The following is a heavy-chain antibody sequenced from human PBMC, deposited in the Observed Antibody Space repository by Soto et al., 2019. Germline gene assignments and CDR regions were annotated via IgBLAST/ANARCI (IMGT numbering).Heavy chain of an antibody. Sequence: SETLSLTCTVSGGSISSSSYYWGLIRQPPGKGLEWIGSIYYSGITYYMPSLRSRVTLSVDTSKNQFSLRLTSVTAEDTAVYYCARHEGNGNVWTLDYWGQGILVTVSS. CDR3: ARHEGNGNVWTLDY. D-gene: IGHD2-8*01. V-gene: IGHV4-39*01. CDR2: IYYSGIT. J-gene: IGHJ4*02. CDR1: GGSISSSSYY.